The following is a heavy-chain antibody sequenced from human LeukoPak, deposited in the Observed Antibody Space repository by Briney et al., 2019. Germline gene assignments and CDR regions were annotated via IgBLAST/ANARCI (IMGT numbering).Heavy chain of an antibody. CDR1: GFTSSTFA. V-gene: IGHV3-30*04. J-gene: IGHJ6*04. D-gene: IGHD3-10*02. CDR3: AELGITMIGGV. Sequence: GGPLKSSCEALGFTSSTFALHGVGQAPGKGLEWVAVISYDGSNKYYADSVKGRFTISRDNSKNTLYLQMNSLRAEDTAVYYCAELGITMIGGVWGKGTTVTISS. CDR2: ISYDGSNK.